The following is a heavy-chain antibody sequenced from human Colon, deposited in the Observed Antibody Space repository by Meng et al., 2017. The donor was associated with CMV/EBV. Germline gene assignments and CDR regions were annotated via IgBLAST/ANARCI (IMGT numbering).Heavy chain of an antibody. CDR1: GFSFDSYG. J-gene: IGHJ4*02. CDR2: ITWNDGNT. Sequence: GGSLRLSCAASGFSFDSYGVSWVRRVPGKGLEWVCGITWNDGNTGYADSVKGRFTTSRDNAKNTLFLQMGSLRVDDTASYYCARDLVAATGIHYFDIWAQGSLVTVSS. CDR3: ARDLVAATGIHYFDI. V-gene: IGHV3-20*04. D-gene: IGHD6-13*01.